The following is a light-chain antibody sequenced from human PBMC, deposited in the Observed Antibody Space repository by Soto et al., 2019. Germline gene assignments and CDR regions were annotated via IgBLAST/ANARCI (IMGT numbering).Light chain of an antibody. CDR1: QGISNY. CDR2: DAS. CDR3: QQYNSAPWT. J-gene: IGKJ1*01. Sequence: DIQMTQSPASLSASGGDRATITCRASQGISNYLAWYQQKPGKVPRLLIYDASTLQAGVPARFSGSGSGTDFTLTISSLQPEDVAIYYCQQYNSAPWTFGQGTKVEIK. V-gene: IGKV1-27*01.